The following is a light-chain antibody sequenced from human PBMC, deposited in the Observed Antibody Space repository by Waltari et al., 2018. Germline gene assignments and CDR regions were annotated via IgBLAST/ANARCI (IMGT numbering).Light chain of an antibody. J-gene: IGKJ1*01. V-gene: IGKV3-15*01. CDR3: QQYNNWPPWT. CDR1: QPVSRN. Sequence: EVVMTQSPVTLSVSPGERATRSCSASQPVSRNLAWYQQKPGQAPRLVIYEASTRATGIPARFSGRGSGTEFTLIISSLQPEDFAVYYCQQYNNWPPWTFGQGTKVELK. CDR2: EAS.